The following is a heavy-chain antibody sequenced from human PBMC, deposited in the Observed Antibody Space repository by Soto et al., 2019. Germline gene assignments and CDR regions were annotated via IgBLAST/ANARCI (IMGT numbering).Heavy chain of an antibody. CDR1: GFTFSSYA. J-gene: IGHJ6*02. V-gene: IGHV3-30-3*02. CDR2: ISYDGSNK. D-gene: IGHD6-6*01. CDR3: AKSSIAARGSYYGMDV. Sequence: LRLSCAASGFTFSSYAMHWVRQAPGKGLEWVAVISYDGSNKYYADSVKGRFTISRDNSKNTLYLQMNSLRAEDTAVYYCAKSSIAARGSYYGMDVWGQGTTVTVSS.